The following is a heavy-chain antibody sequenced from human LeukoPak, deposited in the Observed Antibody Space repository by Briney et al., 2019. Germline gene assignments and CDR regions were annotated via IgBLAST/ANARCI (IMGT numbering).Heavy chain of an antibody. J-gene: IGHJ4*02. Sequence: GGSLRLSCAASGFTFSSYSMNWVRQAPGKGLEWVSSISSSSSYIYYADSVKGRFTISRDNAKNSLYLQMNSLRAEDTAVYYCARDQGDYDFWSGYAAGQTFDYWGQGTLDTVSS. CDR1: GFTFSSYS. CDR3: ARDQGDYDFWSGYAAGQTFDY. CDR2: ISSSSSYI. V-gene: IGHV3-21*01. D-gene: IGHD3-3*01.